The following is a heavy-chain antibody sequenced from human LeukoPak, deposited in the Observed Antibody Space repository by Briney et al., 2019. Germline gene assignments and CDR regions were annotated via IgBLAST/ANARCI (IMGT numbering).Heavy chain of an antibody. V-gene: IGHV4-34*01. Sequence: PSETLSLTCAVYGGSFSGYYWSWIRQPPGKGLEWIGEINHSGSTNYNPSLKSRVTISVDTSKNQFSLKLSSVTAADTAVYYCARGSTIFGVVIIPVGFNYWGQGTLVTVSS. J-gene: IGHJ4*02. CDR3: ARGSTIFGVVIIPVGFNY. CDR1: GGSFSGYY. D-gene: IGHD3-3*01. CDR2: INHSGST.